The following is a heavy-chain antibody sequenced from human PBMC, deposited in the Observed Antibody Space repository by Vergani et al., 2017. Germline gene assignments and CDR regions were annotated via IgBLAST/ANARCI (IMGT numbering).Heavy chain of an antibody. Sequence: QVTLQESGPVLVKPTETLTLTCTVSGFSLSNARMGVSWIRQPPGKALEWLAHIFSNDEKSYSTSLKSRLTISKDTSKSQVVLTMTNMDPVDTATYYCVHRLGYFDWDGAFDVWGPGTMVTVSS. D-gene: IGHD3-9*01. CDR3: VHRLGYFDWDGAFDV. CDR2: IFSNDEK. CDR1: GFSLSNARMG. J-gene: IGHJ3*01. V-gene: IGHV2-26*01.